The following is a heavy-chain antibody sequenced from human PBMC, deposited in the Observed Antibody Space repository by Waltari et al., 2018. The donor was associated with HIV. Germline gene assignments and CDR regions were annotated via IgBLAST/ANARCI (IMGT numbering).Heavy chain of an antibody. D-gene: IGHD3-3*01. CDR3: ARDAKSDFGWFGP. CDR1: GFIFTTYA. J-gene: IGHJ5*02. CDR2: ISYDGSNK. Sequence: QVQLVESGGGVVQPGRSLRLSCAASGFIFTTYAMHWVRQAPGKGLEWWAVISYDGSNKYYADAVKGRFTISRDNSKNTLYLQMNSLRAEDTAVYYCARDAKSDFGWFGPWGQGTLVTVSS. V-gene: IGHV3-30*04.